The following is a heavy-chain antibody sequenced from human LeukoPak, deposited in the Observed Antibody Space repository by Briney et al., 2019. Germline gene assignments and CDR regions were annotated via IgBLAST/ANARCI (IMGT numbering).Heavy chain of an antibody. D-gene: IGHD6-13*01. CDR1: GFTFSNYV. CDR2: ALFDGSNK. J-gene: IGHJ4*02. CDR3: VRETSSWYGVFDC. V-gene: IGHV3-30*04. Sequence: PGGSLRLSCAASGFTFSNYVMNWVRQAPGKGLEWVAVALFDGSNKYYADSVKGRFTISRDNSKNTLYLQMNSLRPEDTAVYYCVRETSSWYGVFDCWGQGTLVTVSS.